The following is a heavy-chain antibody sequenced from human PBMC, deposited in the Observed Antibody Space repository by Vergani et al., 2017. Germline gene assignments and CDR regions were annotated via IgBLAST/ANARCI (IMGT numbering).Heavy chain of an antibody. CDR1: GYTFTSYD. CDR2: INPSGGST. D-gene: IGHD4-17*01. V-gene: IGHV1-46*03. CDR3: AGVRPGYGELDY. J-gene: IGHJ4*02. Sequence: QVQLVQSGAEVKKPGASVQVSCKASGYTFTSYDMHWVRQAPGQGLEWMGIINPSGGSTSYAQKFQGRVTMTRDTSTSTVYMELSSLRSEDTAVYYCAGVRPGYGELDYWGQGTLVTVSS.